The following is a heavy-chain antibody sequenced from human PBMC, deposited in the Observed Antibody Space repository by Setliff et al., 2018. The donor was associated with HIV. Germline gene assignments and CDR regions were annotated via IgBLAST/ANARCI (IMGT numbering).Heavy chain of an antibody. CDR2: IHYSGSS. CDR1: GGSITGHY. Sequence: SETLSLTCTVSGGSITGHYWSWIRQPPGKGLEWIGYIHYSGSSNYNPSLKSRVSISLDTSKKQVSLKLNSVTAADTAVYYCARAPFYYGSGSYQTFDYWGQGTLVTVSS. CDR3: ARAPFYYGSGSYQTFDY. D-gene: IGHD3-10*01. J-gene: IGHJ4*02. V-gene: IGHV4-59*11.